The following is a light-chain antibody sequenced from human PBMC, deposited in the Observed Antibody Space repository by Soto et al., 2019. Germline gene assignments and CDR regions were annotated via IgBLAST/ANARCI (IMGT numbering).Light chain of an antibody. V-gene: IGLV2-8*01. CDR1: SSDVGGYNY. CDR3: SSYAGSNYV. Sequence: LTQPPSASGSPGQSVTISCTGTSSDVGGYNYVSWYQQHPGKAPKLMIYEVSKRPSGVPDRFSGSKSGNTASLTVSGLQAEDEADYYCSSYAGSNYVFGTGTKVTVL. CDR2: EVS. J-gene: IGLJ1*01.